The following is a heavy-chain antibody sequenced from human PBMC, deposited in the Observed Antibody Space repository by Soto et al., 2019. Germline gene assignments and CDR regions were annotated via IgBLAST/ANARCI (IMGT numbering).Heavy chain of an antibody. V-gene: IGHV1-69*12. CDR3: ASTLLAYCGGDCYYRFDY. D-gene: IGHD2-21*02. Sequence: QVQLVQSGAGVKKPGSSVKVSCKASGGTFSSYAISWVRQAPGQGLEWMGGIIPISGTATYAQKFPGRVTITADDSTSTAYMGLSSLTSEDTAVYYCASTLLAYCGGDCYYRFDYWGQGTLVTVSS. J-gene: IGHJ4*02. CDR1: GGTFSSYA. CDR2: IIPISGTA.